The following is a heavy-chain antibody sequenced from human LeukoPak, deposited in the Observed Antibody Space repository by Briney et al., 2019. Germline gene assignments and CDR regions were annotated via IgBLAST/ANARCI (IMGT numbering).Heavy chain of an antibody. Sequence: GASVKVSCKASGYTFISYYMHWVRQAAGQGREWMGIINPSGGSTSYAQKFQGRVTMTRDTTTSTVHMELSSLRSEDTAVYYCARGSSIVVVGFDYWGQGTLVTVSS. D-gene: IGHD2-2*01. CDR1: GYTFISYY. CDR3: ARGSSIVVVGFDY. CDR2: INPSGGST. J-gene: IGHJ4*02. V-gene: IGHV1-46*01.